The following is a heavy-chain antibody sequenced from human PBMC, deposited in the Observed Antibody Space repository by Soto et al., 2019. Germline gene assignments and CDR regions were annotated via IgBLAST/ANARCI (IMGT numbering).Heavy chain of an antibody. J-gene: IGHJ4*02. CDR3: ARGSINVGAQVNDC. CDR2: VSNTGGT. Sequence: RQPPGKGLLWIGYVSNTGGTNYNPSLWSRVTISLDTSKNQFSLRLSSVTAGDTAVYFCARGSINVGAQVNDCWGQGTLVTVSS. V-gene: IGHV4-59*01. D-gene: IGHD1-26*01.